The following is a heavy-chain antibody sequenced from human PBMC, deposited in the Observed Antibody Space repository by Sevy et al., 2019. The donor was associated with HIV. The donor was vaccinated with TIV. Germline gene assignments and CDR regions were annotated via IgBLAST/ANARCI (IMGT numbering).Heavy chain of an antibody. CDR2: ISASGGTT. J-gene: IGHJ4*02. CDR3: ANQGHSSGWYYFDY. V-gene: IGHV3-23*01. CDR1: GFTFSSYA. D-gene: IGHD6-19*01. Sequence: GGSLRLSCAASGFTFSSYAMSWVRQAPKKGLEWVSTISASGGTTYYADSVKGRFIISRDNSKNTLYLQMNTLRAEDTAVYYCANQGHSSGWYYFDYWGQGTLVTVS.